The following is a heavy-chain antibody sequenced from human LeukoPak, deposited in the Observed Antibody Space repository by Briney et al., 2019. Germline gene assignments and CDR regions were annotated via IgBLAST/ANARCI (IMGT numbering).Heavy chain of an antibody. CDR2: INPNSGGT. D-gene: IGHD3-16*02. V-gene: IGHV1-2*04. CDR1: GYTFTGCY. CDR3: ARERLGELSSNYYYYYGMDV. Sequence: ASVKVSCKASGYTFTGCYMHWVRQAPGQGLEWMGWINPNSGGTNYAQKFQGWVTMTRDTSISTAYMELGRLRSDDTAVYYCARERLGELSSNYYYYYGMDVWGKGTTVTVSS. J-gene: IGHJ6*04.